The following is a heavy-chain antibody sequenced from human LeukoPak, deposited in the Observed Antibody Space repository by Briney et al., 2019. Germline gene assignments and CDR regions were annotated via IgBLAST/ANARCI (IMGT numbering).Heavy chain of an antibody. D-gene: IGHD3-3*01. CDR3: AKHLFSIGGFWSGPMAFDI. J-gene: IGHJ3*02. CDR1: GFTFSSYG. Sequence: GGSLRLSCAASGFTFSSYGIHWVRQAPGKGLEWVAVIWYDGSNKYYADSVKGRFTISRDNSKNTLYLQMNSLRAEDTAVYYCAKHLFSIGGFWSGPMAFDIWGQGTMVTVSS. CDR2: IWYDGSNK. V-gene: IGHV3-33*06.